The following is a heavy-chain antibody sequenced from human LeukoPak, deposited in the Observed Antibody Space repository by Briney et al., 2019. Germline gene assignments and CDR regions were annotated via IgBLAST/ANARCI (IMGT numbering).Heavy chain of an antibody. CDR3: ARDLASSGGY. CDR1: GFTFDDYA. V-gene: IGHV3-43D*04. CDR2: ISWGGGST. Sequence: GGSLRLSCAASGFTFDDYAMHWVRQAPGKGLEWVSLISWGGGSTYYADSVKGRFTISRDNSKNTLYLQMNSLRAEDTAMYYCARDLASSGGYWGQGTLVTVSS. J-gene: IGHJ4*02. D-gene: IGHD3-10*01.